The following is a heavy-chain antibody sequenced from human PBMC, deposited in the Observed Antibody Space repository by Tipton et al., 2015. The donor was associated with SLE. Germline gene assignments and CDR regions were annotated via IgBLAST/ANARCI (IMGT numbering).Heavy chain of an antibody. J-gene: IGHJ4*02. D-gene: IGHD1-26*01. CDR3: ARGGGSYYDY. CDR2: INYSGST. CDR1: GGSISSHY. Sequence: TLSLTCTVSGGSISSHYWSWIRRPPGKALEWIAYINYSGSTNYNPSLKSRITLSLDTSKNQFSLRVNSATAADTAVYYCARGGGSYYDYWGQGTLVTVSS. V-gene: IGHV4-59*08.